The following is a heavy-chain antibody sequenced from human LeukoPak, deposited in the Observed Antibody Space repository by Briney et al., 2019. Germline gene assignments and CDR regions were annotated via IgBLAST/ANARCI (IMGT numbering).Heavy chain of an antibody. CDR3: ARCSSTSCYGWFDP. V-gene: IGHV3-23*01. CDR1: GFTFSSFG. D-gene: IGHD2-2*01. CDR2: ISGSGGST. Sequence: GGTLRLSCAASGFTFSSFGMSWVRQAPGKGLEWVSAISGSGGSTYYADSVKGRFTISRDNSKNTLYLQMNSLRAEDTAVYYCARCSSTSCYGWFDPWGQGTLVTVSS. J-gene: IGHJ5*02.